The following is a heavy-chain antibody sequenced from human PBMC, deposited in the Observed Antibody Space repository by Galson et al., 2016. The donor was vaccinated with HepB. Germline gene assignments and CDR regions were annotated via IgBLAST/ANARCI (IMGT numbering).Heavy chain of an antibody. CDR3: TRDAHRGDY. Sequence: SVKVSCKASGYTFANHDITWVRQAPGQGLEWVGWVSPNNGHTKYAERLQDRVTLTTDTSTNTAYMELGSLEFDDTAVYFCTRDAHRGDYWGQGTQVSV. J-gene: IGHJ4*02. CDR1: GYTFANHD. CDR2: VSPNNGHT. V-gene: IGHV1-18*04.